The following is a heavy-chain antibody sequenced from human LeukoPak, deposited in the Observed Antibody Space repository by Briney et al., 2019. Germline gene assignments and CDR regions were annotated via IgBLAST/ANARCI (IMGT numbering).Heavy chain of an antibody. CDR3: ARDRDPPGYYDSSGYYPAAGDY. CDR2: INTYNDNT. Sequence: ASVKVSCKASGYTFTSYLISWVRQAPGQGLEWMGWINTYNDNTNYAQNLQGRVTMTTDTSTSTAYMEVRSLRPDDTAVYYCARDRDPPGYYDSSGYYPAAGDYWGQGTLVTVSS. CDR1: GYTFTSYL. D-gene: IGHD3-22*01. J-gene: IGHJ4*02. V-gene: IGHV1-18*01.